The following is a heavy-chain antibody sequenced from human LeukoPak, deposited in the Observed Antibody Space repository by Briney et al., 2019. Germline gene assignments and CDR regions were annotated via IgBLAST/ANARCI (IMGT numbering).Heavy chain of an antibody. D-gene: IGHD6-19*01. CDR2: INPNSGGT. CDR1: GYTFTGYY. CDR3: AKDRDSSGTFDY. Sequence: ASVKVSCKASGYTFTGYYMHWVRQAPGQRLEWMGRINPNSGGTNCAQKFQGRVTMTRDTSISTAYMELSRLRSDDTAVYYCAKDRDSSGTFDYWGQGTLVTVSS. V-gene: IGHV1-2*06. J-gene: IGHJ4*02.